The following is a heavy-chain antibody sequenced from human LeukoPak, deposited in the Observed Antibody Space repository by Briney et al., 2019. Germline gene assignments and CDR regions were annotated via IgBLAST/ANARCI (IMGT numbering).Heavy chain of an antibody. CDR1: GYTFTGYY. CDR3: ARDQVRGESLDY. Sequence: GASVKVSCKASGYTFTGYYMHWVRQAPGQGLEWMGWINPNSGGTNYGQKFQGRVTMTRDTSISTAYMELSRLRSDDTAVYYCARDQVRGESLDYWGQGTLVTVSS. D-gene: IGHD3-10*01. CDR2: INPNSGGT. V-gene: IGHV1-2*02. J-gene: IGHJ4*02.